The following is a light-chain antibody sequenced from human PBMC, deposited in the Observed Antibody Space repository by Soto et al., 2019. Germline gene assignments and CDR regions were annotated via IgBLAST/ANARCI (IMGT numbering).Light chain of an antibody. V-gene: IGLV2-8*01. CDR1: SSDVGGNNY. CDR2: EAT. J-gene: IGLJ3*02. CDR3: SAHAGINNVV. Sequence: QSVLTQPPSASGSPGQSVTISCTGTSSDVGGNNYVSWYQQHPGKAPKLMIYEATNRPSGVPDRFSGSKSGNTASLTVSGLLAEDEADYYCSAHAGINNVVFGGGTKLTVL.